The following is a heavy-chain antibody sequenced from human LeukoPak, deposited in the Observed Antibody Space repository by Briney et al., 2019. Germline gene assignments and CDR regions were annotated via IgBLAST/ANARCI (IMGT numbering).Heavy chain of an antibody. CDR2: IIPMVGVT. CDR1: GGTFINYG. V-gene: IGHV1-69*04. D-gene: IGHD3-16*01. J-gene: IGHJ4*02. CDR3: TRGFGSSTSYVSDFDF. Sequence: ASVKVSCKASGGTFINYGVSWVRQAPGQGLEWMGRIIPMVGVTNYAQKFQGRVTITADKSTSTAYMELSSLRSEDTAVYFCTRGFGSSTSYVSDFDFWGQGTLVTVSS.